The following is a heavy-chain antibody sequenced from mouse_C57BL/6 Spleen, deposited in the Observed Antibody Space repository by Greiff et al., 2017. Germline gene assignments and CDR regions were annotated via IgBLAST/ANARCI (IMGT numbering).Heavy chain of an antibody. CDR2: ISYDGSN. Sequence: DVQLQESGPGLVKPSQSLSLTCSVTGYSITSGYYWNWIRQFPGNKLEWMGYISYDGSNNYNPSLKNRISITRDTSKNQFFLKLNSVTTEDTATYYCARRGGITTVVAPFDYWGQGTTLTVSS. V-gene: IGHV3-6*01. CDR3: ARRGGITTVVAPFDY. CDR1: GYSITSGYY. D-gene: IGHD1-1*01. J-gene: IGHJ2*01.